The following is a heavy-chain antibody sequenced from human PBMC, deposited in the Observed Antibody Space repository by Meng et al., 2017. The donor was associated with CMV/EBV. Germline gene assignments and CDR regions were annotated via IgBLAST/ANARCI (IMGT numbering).Heavy chain of an antibody. V-gene: IGHV1-69*01. J-gene: IGHJ4*02. D-gene: IGHD4-23*01. Sequence: QVQLVQAWAEVKKPVSSVKVSCKASGGTFSSYAISWVRQAPGQGLEWMGGIIPIFGTANYAQKFQGRVTITADESTSTAYMELSSLRSEDTAVYYCARAGDYGGRGYFDYWGQGTLVTVSS. CDR2: IIPIFGTA. CDR3: ARAGDYGGRGYFDY. CDR1: GGTFSSYA.